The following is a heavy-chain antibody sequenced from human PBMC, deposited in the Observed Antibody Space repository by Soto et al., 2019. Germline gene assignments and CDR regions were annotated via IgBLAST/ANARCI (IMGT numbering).Heavy chain of an antibody. CDR2: IYYTGST. CDR1: SGSISTYY. J-gene: IGHJ4*02. V-gene: IGHV4-59*08. Sequence: SETLSLTCTVSSGSISTYYWSWIRQPPGKGLEWIGYIYYTGSTNYNPSLKSRVTISVDTSKNQFSLKLSSVTAADTAVYYCARQMDIVATRFDYWGQGTLVTVSS. CDR3: ARQMDIVATRFDY. D-gene: IGHD5-12*01.